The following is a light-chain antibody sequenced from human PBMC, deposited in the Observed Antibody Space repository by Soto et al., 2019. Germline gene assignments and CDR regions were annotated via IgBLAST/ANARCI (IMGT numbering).Light chain of an antibody. J-gene: IGKJ4*01. V-gene: IGKV3-11*01. CDR3: QQRSNWPLT. CDR1: QSVTNY. Sequence: EIVLTQSPATLSLSPGERATLSCRASQSVTNYLVWYQQKPGQAPRLLISDTSKRATGIPARFSGSGSGTDFTLTISSLEPEDVGVYYCQQRSNWPLTFGGGTRVEIK. CDR2: DTS.